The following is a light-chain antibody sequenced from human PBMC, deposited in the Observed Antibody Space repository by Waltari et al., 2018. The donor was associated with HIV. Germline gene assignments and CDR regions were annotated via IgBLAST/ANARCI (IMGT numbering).Light chain of an antibody. V-gene: IGLV2-14*01. CDR1: NSDFGRYDF. CDR2: DVR. Sequence: QSALTQPASVSGSPGQSITISCTGTNSDFGRYDFVSCYQQYPGKAPRLSSSDVRNRPSVISSRFSGSKYGYTASLTISGLRAEDEADYFCSSWTSSTTLVFGTGTKVTVL. CDR3: SSWTSSTTLV. J-gene: IGLJ1*01.